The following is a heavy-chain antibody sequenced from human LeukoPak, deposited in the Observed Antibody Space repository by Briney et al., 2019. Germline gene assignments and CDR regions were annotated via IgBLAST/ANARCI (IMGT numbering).Heavy chain of an antibody. CDR3: ATGDDYRTFDY. D-gene: IGHD5-24*01. Sequence: GGSLRLSCAASGFTFSSYWMHWVRQAPGKGLEWVSYISASGITIYYADSVKGRFTISRDNAKNSLYLQMNSLRAEDTAVYYCATGDDYRTFDYWGQGTLVTVSS. CDR1: GFTFSSYW. V-gene: IGHV3-48*04. CDR2: ISASGITI. J-gene: IGHJ4*02.